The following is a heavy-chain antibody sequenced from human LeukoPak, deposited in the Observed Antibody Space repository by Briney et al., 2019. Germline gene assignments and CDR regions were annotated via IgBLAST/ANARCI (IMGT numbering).Heavy chain of an antibody. Sequence: PGGSLRLSCAASGFRFSNYGMHWVRQAPGKGLEWVPFIRYDGSNKYYGDSVKDRFSISRDNSKNTLYLQMNSLRAEDTAVYYCAKVPCSTTTCYSYYMDVWAKGTTVTVSS. CDR2: IRYDGSNK. V-gene: IGHV3-30*02. CDR3: AKVPCSTTTCYSYYMDV. D-gene: IGHD2/OR15-2a*01. CDR1: GFRFSNYG. J-gene: IGHJ6*03.